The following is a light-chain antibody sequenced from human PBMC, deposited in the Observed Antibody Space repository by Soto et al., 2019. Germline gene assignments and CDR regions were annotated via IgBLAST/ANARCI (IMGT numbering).Light chain of an antibody. CDR2: DVS. Sequence: QSALTQPPSVAGSPGQSVTISCTGTSSDVGGYNRVSWYQQPPGKAPKLLIYDVSNRPSGGSTRFSGSKSGNTASLTISVLQAEGEAGYYCTSYAPGSAYVFGPGTKLTVL. J-gene: IGLJ1*01. V-gene: IGLV2-18*02. CDR1: SSDVGGYNR. CDR3: TSYAPGSAYV.